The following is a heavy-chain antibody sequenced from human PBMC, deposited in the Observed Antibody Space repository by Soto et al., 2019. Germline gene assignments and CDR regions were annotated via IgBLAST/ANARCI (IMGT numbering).Heavy chain of an antibody. J-gene: IGHJ4*02. CDR1: GYTFTSYY. CDR3: ARDGSASSYDSSGYDY. V-gene: IGHV1-46*01. CDR2: INPSGGST. D-gene: IGHD3-22*01. Sequence: QVQLVQSGAEVKKPGASVKVSCKASGYTFTSYYMHWVRQAPGQGLEWMGIINPSGGSTSYAQKFQGRVTMTRDTSTSTVYMELSSLRSEDTAVYYCARDGSASSYDSSGYDYWGQGTLVTVSS.